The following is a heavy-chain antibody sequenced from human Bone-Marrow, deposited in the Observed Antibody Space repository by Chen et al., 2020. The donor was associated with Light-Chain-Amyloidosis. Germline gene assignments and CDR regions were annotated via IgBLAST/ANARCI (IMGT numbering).Heavy chain of an antibody. CDR3: ARDPSTPPQNWFDP. V-gene: IGHV3-30-3*01. D-gene: IGHD2-2*01. Sequence: QVQLVESGGGVVQPGRSLRLSCAASGFTFSSYAMHWVRQAPGKGLEWVAVISYDGSNKYYADSVKGRFTISRDNSKNTLYLQMNSLRAEDTAVYYCARDPSTPPQNWFDPWGQGTLVTVSS. J-gene: IGHJ5*02. CDR2: ISYDGSNK. CDR1: GFTFSSYA.